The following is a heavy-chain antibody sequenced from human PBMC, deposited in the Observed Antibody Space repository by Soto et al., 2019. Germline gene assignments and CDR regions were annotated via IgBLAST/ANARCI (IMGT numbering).Heavy chain of an antibody. Sequence: GASVNVSCKASGYTFTSYYMHWVRQAPGQGLEWMGIINPSGGSTSYAQKFQGRVTMTRDTSTSTVYMELSSLRSEDTAVYYCARDLPPAIYYSETSHFDPWGQGTLVTVSS. CDR2: INPSGGST. D-gene: IGHD3-10*01. CDR1: GYTFTSYY. J-gene: IGHJ5*02. CDR3: ARDLPPAIYYSETSHFDP. V-gene: IGHV1-46*03.